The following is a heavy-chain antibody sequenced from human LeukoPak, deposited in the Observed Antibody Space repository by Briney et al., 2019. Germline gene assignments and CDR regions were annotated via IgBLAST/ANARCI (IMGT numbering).Heavy chain of an antibody. CDR3: SRENGAFSPFGY. CDR2: ISLTGLT. V-gene: IGHV4-4*02. D-gene: IGHD2-8*01. J-gene: IGHJ4*02. CDR1: GGSISNTNW. Sequence: SGTLSLTCGVSGGSISNTNWWIWVRQPPGQGLEWIGEISLTGLTHYNPSLESRVTVSLDKSKNQLSLNLTSVTAADTAVYYCSRENGAFSPFGYWGQGTLVTVLS.